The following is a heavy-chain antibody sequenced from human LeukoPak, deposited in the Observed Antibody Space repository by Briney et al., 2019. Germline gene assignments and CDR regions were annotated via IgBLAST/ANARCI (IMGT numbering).Heavy chain of an antibody. J-gene: IGHJ4*02. Sequence: SETLSLTCTVSGSSISSSNYYWGWIRQPPGKGLEWIGSIYYGGSTYYNPSLKSRVTISVDTSKNQFSLKLTSVTAADTAVYYGARQRGTDGYSDYWGQGTLVIVSS. V-gene: IGHV4-39*01. D-gene: IGHD6-13*01. CDR2: IYYGGST. CDR3: ARQRGTDGYSDY. CDR1: GSSISSSNYY.